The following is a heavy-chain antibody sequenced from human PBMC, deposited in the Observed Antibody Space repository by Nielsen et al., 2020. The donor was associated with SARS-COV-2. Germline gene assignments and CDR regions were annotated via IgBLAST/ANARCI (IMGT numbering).Heavy chain of an antibody. V-gene: IGHV1-2*06. CDR1: GYTFTGYY. CDR3: AREGYCTNGVCPVGLD. D-gene: IGHD2-8*01. Sequence: ASVKVSCKASGYTFTGYYMHWVRQAPGQGLEWMGRINPNSGGTNYAQKFQGRVTMTRDTSISTAYMELSRLRSEDTAVYHCAREGYCTNGVCPVGLDWGQGTLVTVSS. CDR2: INPNSGGT. J-gene: IGHJ4*02.